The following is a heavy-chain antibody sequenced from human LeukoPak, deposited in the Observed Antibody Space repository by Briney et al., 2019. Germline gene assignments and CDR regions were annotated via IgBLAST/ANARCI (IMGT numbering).Heavy chain of an antibody. Sequence: PGGSLRLSCAASGFTFSSYAMSWVRQAPGKGLEWVSAISGSGGSTYYADSVKGRFTISRDNSKNTLYLQMNSLRAEDTAVYYCAKGPHYYYCYYMDVWGKGTTVTVSS. CDR1: GFTFSSYA. J-gene: IGHJ6*03. CDR2: ISGSGGST. CDR3: AKGPHYYYCYYMDV. V-gene: IGHV3-23*01.